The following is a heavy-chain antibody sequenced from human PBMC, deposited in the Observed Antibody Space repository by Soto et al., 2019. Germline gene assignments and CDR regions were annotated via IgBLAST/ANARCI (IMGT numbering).Heavy chain of an antibody. V-gene: IGHV1-69*13. J-gene: IGHJ6*02. CDR2: IIPIFGTA. Sequence: GASVKVSCKASGGTFSSYAISWVRQAPGQGLEWMGGIIPIFGTANYAQKFQGRVTITADESTSTAYMELSSLRSEDTAVYYCARYWEYYDFWAADNYYYYGMDVWGQGTTVTVSS. D-gene: IGHD3-3*01. CDR1: GGTFSSYA. CDR3: ARYWEYYDFWAADNYYYYGMDV.